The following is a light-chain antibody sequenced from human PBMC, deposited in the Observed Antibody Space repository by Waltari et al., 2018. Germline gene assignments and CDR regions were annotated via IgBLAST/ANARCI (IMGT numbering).Light chain of an antibody. Sequence: QLVLTQSPSASASLGASVKFTCTLSSGHSSYAIAWHQQQPEKGPRYLMKLNSDGSYIKGDGFPDRFSGPSSGAERYLTISSLQSEDEADYYCQTWGTGIQVFGGGTKLTVL. J-gene: IGLJ3*02. CDR1: SGHSSYA. CDR3: QTWGTGIQV. CDR2: LNSDGSY. V-gene: IGLV4-69*01.